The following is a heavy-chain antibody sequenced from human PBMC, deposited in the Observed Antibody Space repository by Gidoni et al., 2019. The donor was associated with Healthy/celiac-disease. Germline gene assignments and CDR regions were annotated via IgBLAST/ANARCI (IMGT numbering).Heavy chain of an antibody. D-gene: IGHD4-17*01. CDR1: GFTFDHYA. CDR2: ISWNSGSI. V-gene: IGHV3-9*01. Sequence: EVQLVESGGGLVQPGSSLRLSCAASGFTFDHYARHWVRQAPGKWLEWVSGISWNSGSIGYADCGKCRFTISRDNAKNSLYLQMNSLRAEDTALYYCAKGEGDTVTTYIDYWGQGTLVTVSS. CDR3: AKGEGDTVTTYIDY. J-gene: IGHJ4*02.